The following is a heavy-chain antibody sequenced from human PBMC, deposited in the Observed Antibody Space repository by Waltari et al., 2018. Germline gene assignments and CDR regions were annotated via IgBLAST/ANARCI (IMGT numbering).Heavy chain of an antibody. D-gene: IGHD2-8*02. CDR1: GGSFRGYY. V-gene: IGHV4-34*02. Sequence: QVQLQQWGAGLLRPSETLSLTCAVYGGSFRGYYWGWIRQPPGKGLEWIGEINHSGNTKHNPDLRSLVSMLVYTYKSQFSLKVNSVTAADTAVYYCVRLEDCTGPGGNCYSGDSFAMDVWGQGTAVTVSS. J-gene: IGHJ6*02. CDR3: VRLEDCTGPGGNCYSGDSFAMDV. CDR2: INHSGNT.